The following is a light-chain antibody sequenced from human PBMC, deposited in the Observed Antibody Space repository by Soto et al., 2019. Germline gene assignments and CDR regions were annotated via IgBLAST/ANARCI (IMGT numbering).Light chain of an antibody. CDR2: ADS. CDR1: QGIAAS. Sequence: DIQLTQSPSFLSASVGDRVTITCRASQGIAASLAWYQQKPGNPPRLLIYADSTLQSGVPSRFSGSGSGTRGTLTISSLEPEDFVTYYCQQTRTCPRTFGGGTKVEMK. V-gene: IGKV1-9*01. J-gene: IGKJ4*01. CDR3: QQTRTCPRT.